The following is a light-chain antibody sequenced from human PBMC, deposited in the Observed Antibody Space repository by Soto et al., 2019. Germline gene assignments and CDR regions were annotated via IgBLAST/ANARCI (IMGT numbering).Light chain of an antibody. J-gene: IGKJ4*01. CDR3: QQYGSSPRVT. CDR1: QSVSSNY. CDR2: GAS. Sequence: DIVLTQSPGTLSLSPGERATLSCRASQSVSSNYLAWYQQKPGQAPRLLIYGASSRATAIPDRFSGSGSGTDFTLTISRLEPEDFAVYYCQQYGSSPRVTFGGGTKVEIK. V-gene: IGKV3-20*01.